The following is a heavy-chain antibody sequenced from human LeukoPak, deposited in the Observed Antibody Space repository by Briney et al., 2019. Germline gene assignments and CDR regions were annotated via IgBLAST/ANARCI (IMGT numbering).Heavy chain of an antibody. CDR3: ARDESTNGVSPY. Sequence: GGSLRLSCAVSGFTFSSYSMNWVRQAPGKGLEWVSSISSSSSYIYYADSVKGRFTISRDNAKNSLYLQMNSLRAEDTAVYYCARDESTNGVSPYWGQGTLVTVSS. CDR1: GFTFSSYS. CDR2: ISSSSSYI. J-gene: IGHJ4*02. D-gene: IGHD2-8*01. V-gene: IGHV3-21*01.